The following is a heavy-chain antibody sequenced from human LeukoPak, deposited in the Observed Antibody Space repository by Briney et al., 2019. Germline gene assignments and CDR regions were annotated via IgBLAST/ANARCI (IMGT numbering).Heavy chain of an antibody. J-gene: IGHJ3*02. CDR3: AKETVVVVAATPDAVDS. CDR2: ISGSGGST. V-gene: IGHV3-23*01. CDR1: GFTFSSYA. Sequence: GRSLRLSCAASGFTFSSYAMSWVRQAPGKGLEWGSGISGSGGSTHYSDSVKDRFTISRDNSKNTLYLQMNSLRAEDTAVYYCAKETVVVVAATPDAVDSWGQGTMVTVSS. D-gene: IGHD2-15*01.